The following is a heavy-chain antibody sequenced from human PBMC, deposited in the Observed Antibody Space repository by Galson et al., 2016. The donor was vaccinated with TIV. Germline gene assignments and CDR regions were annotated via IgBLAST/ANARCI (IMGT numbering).Heavy chain of an antibody. CDR2: KSYDGGNE. CDR3: ARERRYCGNECYLYYYYGMDV. Sequence: SLRLSCAASGFPFSSYTMHWVRQAPGKGLEWVAIKSYDGGNEYYADSVKGRFTISRDNSKNTLYLQMDSLRIEDTAVYYCARERRYCGNECYLYYYYGMDVWGPGTTVTVSS. D-gene: IGHD2-21*01. V-gene: IGHV3-30*04. CDR1: GFPFSSYT. J-gene: IGHJ6*02.